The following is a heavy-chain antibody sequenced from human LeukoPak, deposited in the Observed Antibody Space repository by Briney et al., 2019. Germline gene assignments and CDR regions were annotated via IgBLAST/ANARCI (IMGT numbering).Heavy chain of an antibody. V-gene: IGHV3-53*01. Sequence: GGSLRLSCAASGFTVSNNYMSWVRQAPGKGLEWVSVIYSGGSTYYADYVKGRFTISRDNSKNTLYLQMNSLRAEDTAVYYCARDGASGCPDYWGQGTLVTVSS. J-gene: IGHJ4*02. CDR1: GFTVSNNY. D-gene: IGHD6-19*01. CDR2: IYSGGST. CDR3: ARDGASGCPDY.